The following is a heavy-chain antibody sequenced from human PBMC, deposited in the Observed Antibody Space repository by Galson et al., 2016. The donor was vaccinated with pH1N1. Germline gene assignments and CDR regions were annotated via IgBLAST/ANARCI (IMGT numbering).Heavy chain of an antibody. CDR3: VGAVGRAEAH. Sequence: SLRLSCAASGFTLSSYWMSWVRQAPGKGLEWVANMNQDGNKKYYVDSVKGRFIISRDYSKNSLYLQMNSPRAEDTAMYYCVGAVGRAEAHWGQGTLVTVSS. V-gene: IGHV3-7*01. D-gene: IGHD1-26*01. J-gene: IGHJ4*02. CDR2: MNQDGNKK. CDR1: GFTLSSYW.